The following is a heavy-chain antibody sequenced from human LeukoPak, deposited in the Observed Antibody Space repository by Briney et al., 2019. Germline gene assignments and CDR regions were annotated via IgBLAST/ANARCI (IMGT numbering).Heavy chain of an antibody. CDR2: IYYSGST. CDR3: ARWVYSGSSIRWFDP. J-gene: IGHJ5*02. D-gene: IGHD1-26*01. V-gene: IGHV4-61*08. CDR1: GGSISSGGYY. Sequence: NASETLSLTCTVSGGSISSGGYYWSWIRQPPGKGLEWIGYIYYSGSTNFNPSLKSRVTISVDTSKNQFSLKLSSVTAADTAVYYCARWVYSGSSIRWFDPWGQGTLVTVSS.